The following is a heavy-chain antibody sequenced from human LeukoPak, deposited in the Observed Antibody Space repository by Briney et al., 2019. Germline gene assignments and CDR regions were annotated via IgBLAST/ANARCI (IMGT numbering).Heavy chain of an antibody. D-gene: IGHD6-13*01. V-gene: IGHV5-51*01. Sequence: GESLKICCNGSGYSFTSYWIGWVRQMPGKGLEWMGIIYPGDSDTRYSPSFQGQVTISADKSISTAYLQWSSLKASDTAMYYCARREGSSWYGFDYWGQGTLVTVSS. J-gene: IGHJ4*02. CDR3: ARREGSSWYGFDY. CDR2: IYPGDSDT. CDR1: GYSFTSYW.